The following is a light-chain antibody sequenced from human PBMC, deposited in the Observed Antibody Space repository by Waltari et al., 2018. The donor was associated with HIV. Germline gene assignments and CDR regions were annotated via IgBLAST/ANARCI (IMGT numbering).Light chain of an antibody. Sequence: DIVMTQSPDPLAVSPLESATIDCKSRQNYLSISNNENNLVWYQQKPGQPPKLLSYWASTRESWVPDRFSGSESETDVTHTITRRQAEDVAVYCCQKYYSTPWTFGQGTKVEIK. CDR1: QNYLSISNNENN. J-gene: IGKJ1*01. V-gene: IGKV4-1*01. CDR2: WAS. CDR3: QKYYSTPWT.